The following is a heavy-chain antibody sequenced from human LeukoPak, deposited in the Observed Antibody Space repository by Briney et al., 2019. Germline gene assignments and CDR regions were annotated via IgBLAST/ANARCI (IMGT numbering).Heavy chain of an antibody. CDR2: INSDGNST. CDR1: GFTFSSYW. V-gene: IGHV3-74*01. Sequence: PGGSLRLSCAASGFTFSSYWMHWVRQVPGKGLVWVSRINSDGNSTTYADSVKGRFTISRDNAKNTLYLQMTSLRAEDTAVYYCVRAAAIAVAGTSLLRYWGQGTLVTVSS. J-gene: IGHJ4*02. D-gene: IGHD6-19*01. CDR3: VRAAAIAVAGTSLLRY.